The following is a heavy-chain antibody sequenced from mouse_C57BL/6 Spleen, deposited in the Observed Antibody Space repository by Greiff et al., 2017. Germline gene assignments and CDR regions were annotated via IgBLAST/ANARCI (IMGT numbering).Heavy chain of an antibody. CDR3: ARRYEDYAMDY. D-gene: IGHD2-3*01. CDR1: GFTFSDYG. Sequence: EVKLVESGGGLVKPGGSLKLSCAASGFTFSDYGMNWVRQAPEKGLEWVAYINSGSSTIYYADTVKGRSTISRDNATNTLFLQMTSLKSEDTALYYCARRYEDYAMDYWGQGTSVTVSS. CDR2: INSGSSTI. J-gene: IGHJ4*01. V-gene: IGHV5-17*03.